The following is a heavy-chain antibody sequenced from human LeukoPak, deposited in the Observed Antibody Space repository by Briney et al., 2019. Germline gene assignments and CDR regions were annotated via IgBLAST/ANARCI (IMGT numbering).Heavy chain of an antibody. CDR1: GFTFSSYA. V-gene: IGHV3-30*04. Sequence: PGGSLRLSCAASGFTFSSYAMHWVRQAPGKGLEWVAVIAYDGVNKFFADSVKGRFSISRDNSRNTLYLQMNGLRDDDTAVYYCARDPQAYYYGSGSPAIWGRGTLVTVSS. CDR3: ARDPQAYYYGSGSPAI. CDR2: IAYDGVNK. D-gene: IGHD3-10*01. J-gene: IGHJ4*02.